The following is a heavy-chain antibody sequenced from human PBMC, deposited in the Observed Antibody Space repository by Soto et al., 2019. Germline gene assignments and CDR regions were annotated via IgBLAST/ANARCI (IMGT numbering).Heavy chain of an antibody. D-gene: IGHD3-10*01. CDR2: IYHTGST. Sequence: QVQLQESGPGLLKPSETLSLTCTVSGVSISDYYWNWVRQPPGKALEWIGYIYHTGSTSYNPSLKSRATITVDMSENQFSLNLTSVTAADTAGYYCARDAYLDAFDIWGQGTMVNVSS. J-gene: IGHJ3*02. V-gene: IGHV4-59*01. CDR1: GVSISDYY. CDR3: ARDAYLDAFDI.